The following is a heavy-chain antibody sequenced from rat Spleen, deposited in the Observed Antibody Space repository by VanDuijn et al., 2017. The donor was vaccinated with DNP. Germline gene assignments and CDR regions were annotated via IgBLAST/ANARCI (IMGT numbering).Heavy chain of an antibody. CDR2: ISFSGTT. CDR3: ARWVWYFDY. V-gene: IGHV3-1*01. J-gene: IGHJ2*01. CDR1: GYSITSNY. Sequence: EVQLRESGPGLVKPSQSLSLTYSVTGYSITSNYWCWVRKFPGNKMEYIGHISFSGTTNYNPSLKSRISITRDTSKNQFFLHLTSVTTEDTATYYCARWVWYFDYWGQGVMVTVSS.